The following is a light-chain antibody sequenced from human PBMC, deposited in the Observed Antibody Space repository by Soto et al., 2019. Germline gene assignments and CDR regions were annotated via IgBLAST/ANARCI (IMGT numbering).Light chain of an antibody. CDR1: SSDVGAYNY. Sequence: QSALTQPPSASGSPGQSVTISCTGTSSDVGAYNYVSWYQQHPGKAPKLMIYDVIKRPSGVPHRFSGSKSGNTASLTVSGLQAEDEADYYCSSYADTNNLIFGGGTKLTVL. CDR3: SSYADTNNLI. CDR2: DVI. J-gene: IGLJ2*01. V-gene: IGLV2-8*01.